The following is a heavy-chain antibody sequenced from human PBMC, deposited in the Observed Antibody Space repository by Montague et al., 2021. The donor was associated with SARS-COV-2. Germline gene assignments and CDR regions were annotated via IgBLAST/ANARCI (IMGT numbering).Heavy chain of an antibody. Sequence: SLRLSCAASGFTFSRSAMTWVRQAPGKGLEWISVIYNTATSTYYADSVKGRFTISRDDSKNTLSLHMNSLRVDDTAVYYCAKVGDYFGDPKHYFDLWGPGTRVTVSS. CDR3: AKVGDYFGDPKHYFDL. CDR1: GFTFSRSA. CDR2: IYNTATST. D-gene: IGHD3-10*01. J-gene: IGHJ4*02. V-gene: IGHV3-23*03.